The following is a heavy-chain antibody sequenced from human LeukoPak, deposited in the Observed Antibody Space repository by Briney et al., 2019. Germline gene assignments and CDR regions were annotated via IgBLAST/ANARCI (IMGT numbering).Heavy chain of an antibody. CDR2: IYTSGST. CDR1: GGSISSYY. J-gene: IGHJ3*02. V-gene: IGHV4-4*07. D-gene: IGHD6-6*01. Sequence: TSETLSLTCTVSGGSISSYYWSWIRQPAGKGLEWIGRIYTSGSTNYNPSLKSRVTMSVDTSKNRFSLKLSSVTAADTAVYYCARGGRIAARRYAFDIWGQGTMVTVSS. CDR3: ARGGRIAARRYAFDI.